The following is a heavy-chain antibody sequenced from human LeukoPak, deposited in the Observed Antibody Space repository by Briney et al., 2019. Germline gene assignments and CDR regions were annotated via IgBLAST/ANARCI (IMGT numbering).Heavy chain of an antibody. J-gene: IGHJ4*02. D-gene: IGHD6-19*01. Sequence: GGSLRLSCAASGFTFSNYGMSWVRQAPGKGLEWVSAISGSGDNTYYADSVKGRFTISRDNSKNTLYLQMNSLRAEDTAVYYCARRSGIAVAGAFDYWGQGTLVTVSS. CDR2: ISGSGDNT. CDR3: ARRSGIAVAGAFDY. V-gene: IGHV3-23*01. CDR1: GFTFSNYG.